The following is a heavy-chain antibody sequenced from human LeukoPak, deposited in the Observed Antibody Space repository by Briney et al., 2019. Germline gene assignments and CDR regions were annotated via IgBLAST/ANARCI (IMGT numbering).Heavy chain of an antibody. CDR1: GFTFSSYA. V-gene: IGHV3-23*01. CDR3: AIASRDGYNWGYYFDY. J-gene: IGHJ4*02. CDR2: ISGSGGST. D-gene: IGHD5-24*01. Sequence: PGGSLRLSCAASGFTFSSYAMSWVRQAPGKGLEWVSAISGSGGSTYYADSVKGRFTISKDNSKNTLYLQMNSLRAEDTAVCYCAIASRDGYNWGYYFDYWGQGTLVTVSS.